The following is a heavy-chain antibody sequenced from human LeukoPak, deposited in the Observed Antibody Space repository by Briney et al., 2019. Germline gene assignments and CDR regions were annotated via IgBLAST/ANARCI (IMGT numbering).Heavy chain of an antibody. CDR1: GFTFSSYS. J-gene: IGHJ6*02. CDR2: ISSSSSYI. CDR3: TRDTSGWPRITTRNYGMDV. Sequence: PGGSLRLSCAASGFTFSSYSMNWVRQAPGKGLEWVSSISSSSSYIYCADSVKGRFTISRDNAKNSLYLQMNSLRAEDTAVYYCTRDTSGWPRITTRNYGMDVWGQGTTVTVSS. D-gene: IGHD6-19*01. V-gene: IGHV3-21*01.